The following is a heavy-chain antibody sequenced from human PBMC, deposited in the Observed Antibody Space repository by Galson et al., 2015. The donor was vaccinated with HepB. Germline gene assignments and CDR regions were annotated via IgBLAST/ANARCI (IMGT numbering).Heavy chain of an antibody. CDR1: GFTFSSYA. V-gene: IGHV4-38-2*01. CDR2: IYYTGNT. J-gene: IGHJ4*02. D-gene: IGHD5-18*01. Sequence: LRLSCAASGFTFSSYAMNWVRQPPEKGLEWIGSIYYTGNTYYKSSLKSRVTISADMSKNQFSLKVNSVTAADTAVYYCARAAGDSSTYANDYWGQGALVTVSS. CDR3: ARAAGDSSTYANDY.